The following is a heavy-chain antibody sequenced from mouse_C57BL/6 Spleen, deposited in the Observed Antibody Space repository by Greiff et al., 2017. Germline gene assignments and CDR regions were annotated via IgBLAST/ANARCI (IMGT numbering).Heavy chain of an antibody. CDR2: IRLKSDNYET. CDR1: GFTFSNYW. D-gene: IGHD2-2*01. V-gene: IGHV6-3*01. CDR3: TDGYARDYFDY. Sequence: DVMLVESGGGLVQPGGSMKLSCVASGFTFSNYWMNWVRQSPEKGLEWVAQIRLKSDNYETHYAESVKGRFTISRDDSKSSVYLQMNNLRAEDTGIYYCTDGYARDYFDYWGQGTTLTVSS. J-gene: IGHJ2*01.